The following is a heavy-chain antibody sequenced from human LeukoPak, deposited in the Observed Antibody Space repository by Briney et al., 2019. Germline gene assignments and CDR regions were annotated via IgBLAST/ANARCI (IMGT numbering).Heavy chain of an antibody. Sequence: ASVRVSCKASGYTFTGYYMHWVRHAPGQGLEWMGWINPNSGGTNYAQKFQGRVTMTRDTSISTAYMELSRLRSDGTAVYYCARVYLRSSLLWFGELSPYFDYWGQGALVTVSS. CDR3: ARVYLRSSLLWFGELSPYFDY. D-gene: IGHD3-10*01. V-gene: IGHV1-2*02. CDR1: GYTFTGYY. J-gene: IGHJ4*02. CDR2: INPNSGGT.